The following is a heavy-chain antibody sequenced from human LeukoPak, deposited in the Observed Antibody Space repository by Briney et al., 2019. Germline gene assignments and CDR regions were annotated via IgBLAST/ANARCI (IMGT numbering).Heavy chain of an antibody. CDR3: ARDRLAARGFDP. D-gene: IGHD6-6*01. CDR2: ISSSSSYI. J-gene: IGHJ5*02. CDR1: GFTFSSYS. V-gene: IGHV3-21*01. Sequence: GGSLRLSCAASGFTFSSYSMNWVRQAPGKGLEWVSSISSSSSYIYYADSVKGRFTISRDNAKNSLYLQMNSLRAEDTAVYYCARDRLAARGFDPWGQGTLVTVFS.